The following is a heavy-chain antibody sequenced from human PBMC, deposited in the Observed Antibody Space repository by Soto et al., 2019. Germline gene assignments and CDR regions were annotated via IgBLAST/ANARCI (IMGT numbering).Heavy chain of an antibody. D-gene: IGHD3-16*01. CDR3: AKVKDEAVLTTNLDD. V-gene: IGHV3-23*01. J-gene: IGHJ4*02. CDR2: ISDSGGQT. CDR1: GFTLSRYA. Sequence: EVQLLEAGGGLVQPGGSLRLSCAAPGFTLSRYAMVWVRQAPGKGLEWVSGISDSGGQTFYADSVEGRFTISRDNSKNTLYLHMNSLRVEDTAVYYCAKVKDEAVLTTNLDDWGQGTLVTVSS.